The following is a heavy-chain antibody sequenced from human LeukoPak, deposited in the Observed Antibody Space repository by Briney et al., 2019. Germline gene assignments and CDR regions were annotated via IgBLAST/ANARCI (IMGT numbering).Heavy chain of an antibody. CDR1: GYTFTGNY. CDR2: FNPSGGST. Sequence: GASVKVSCKASGYTFTGNYMHWVRQAPGQGLEWMGVFNPSGGSTSYAQKFQGRVTMTRDTSTSTVYMELSSLRSDDAAVYYCARVRDGYNDAFDIWGQGTMVTVSS. CDR3: ARVRDGYNDAFDI. D-gene: IGHD5-24*01. V-gene: IGHV1-46*01. J-gene: IGHJ3*02.